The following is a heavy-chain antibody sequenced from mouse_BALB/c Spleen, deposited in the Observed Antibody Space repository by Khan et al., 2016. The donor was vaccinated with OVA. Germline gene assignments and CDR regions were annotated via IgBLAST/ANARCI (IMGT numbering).Heavy chain of an antibody. Sequence: QVQLQQSGAELVKTGASVKLSCKASGYTFSSYYLYWVKQRPGQGLEWIGEINTNNGGSNFNEKFKSKATLTVDKSSYTAYMQLSSLTSEDSAVYYCTRSGYGSFAYWGQGTLVTVSA. CDR3: TRSGYGSFAY. CDR2: INTNNGGS. D-gene: IGHD2-2*01. J-gene: IGHJ3*01. CDR1: GYTFSSYY. V-gene: IGHV1S81*02.